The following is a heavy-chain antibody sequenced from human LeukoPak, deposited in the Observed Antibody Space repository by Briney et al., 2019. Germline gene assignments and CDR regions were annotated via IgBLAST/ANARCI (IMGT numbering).Heavy chain of an antibody. D-gene: IGHD2-15*01. Sequence: SQTLSLTCAVSGGSISSGGYSWSWIRQPPGKGLEWIGYIYHSGSTYYNPSLKGRVTISVDTSKNQFSLKLSSVTATDTAVYYCARMVVRGRGNWFDPWGQGTLVTVSS. CDR3: ARMVVRGRGNWFDP. V-gene: IGHV4-30-2*01. CDR1: GGSISSGGYS. J-gene: IGHJ5*02. CDR2: IYHSGST.